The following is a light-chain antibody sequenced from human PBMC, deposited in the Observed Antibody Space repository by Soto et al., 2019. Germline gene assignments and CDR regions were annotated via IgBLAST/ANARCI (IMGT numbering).Light chain of an antibody. J-gene: IGKJ4*01. CDR2: GAS. Sequence: EIVLTQSPGTLSLSPGERATLSCRASQSVSSSYLAWYQQQPGQAPRLLIYGASSRATGIPDRFSGSGSGTDFALTISRLEPEDFAVYYCQQYGSSPLTFGGGTNVEI. CDR1: QSVSSSY. V-gene: IGKV3-20*01. CDR3: QQYGSSPLT.